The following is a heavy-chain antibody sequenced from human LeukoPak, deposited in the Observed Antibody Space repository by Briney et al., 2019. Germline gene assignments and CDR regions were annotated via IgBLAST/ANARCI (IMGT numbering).Heavy chain of an antibody. D-gene: IGHD3-22*01. CDR1: GFTFSSYW. CDR3: ARTSYYYDSSGYYYVPFDY. Sequence: PGGSLRLSCAASGFTFSSYWMSWVRQAPGKGLEWVANIKQDGSEKYYVDSVKGRFTISRDNAKNSLYLQMNSLRAEDTAVYYCARTSYYYDSSGYYYVPFDYWGQGTLVTVSS. V-gene: IGHV3-7*01. CDR2: IKQDGSEK. J-gene: IGHJ4*02.